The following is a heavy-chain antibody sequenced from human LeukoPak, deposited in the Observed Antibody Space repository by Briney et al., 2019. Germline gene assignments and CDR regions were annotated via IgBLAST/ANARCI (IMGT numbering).Heavy chain of an antibody. CDR2: IYYSGST. CDR1: GGSISSSSYY. J-gene: IGHJ4*02. V-gene: IGHV4-39*07. Sequence: ASETLSLTCTVSGGSISSSSYYWGWIRQPPGKGLEWIGSIYYSGSTYFNPSLKSRVTISVDTSKNQFSLKLSSVTAADTAVYYCARASGSCSGGTCYRHFDYWGQGTLVTVSS. CDR3: ARASGSCSGGTCYRHFDY. D-gene: IGHD2-15*01.